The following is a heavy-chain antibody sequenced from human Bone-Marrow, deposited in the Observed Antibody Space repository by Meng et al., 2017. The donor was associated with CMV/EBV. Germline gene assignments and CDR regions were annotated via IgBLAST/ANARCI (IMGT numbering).Heavy chain of an antibody. CDR2: IVVGSGNT. CDR1: GFTFTSSA. D-gene: IGHD3-22*01. CDR3: GRAYTAYYYDSSGYSHRCDP. J-gene: IGHJ5*02. V-gene: IGHV1-58*01. Sequence: SVKVSCKASGFTFTSSAVQWVRQARGQRLEWIGWIVVGSGNTNYAQKFQGRVTITTDESTSTAYMELSSLRSEDTAVYYCGRAYTAYYYDSSGYSHRCDPWGQGTLVTVSS.